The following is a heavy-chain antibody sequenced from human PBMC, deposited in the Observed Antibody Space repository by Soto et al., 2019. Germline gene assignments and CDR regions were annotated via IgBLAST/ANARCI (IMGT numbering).Heavy chain of an antibody. D-gene: IGHD3-22*01. CDR1: GFTFNNYP. CDR3: AKEDESSGHAGTFQN. J-gene: IGHJ1*01. CDR2: ISSDGNNE. Sequence: QVQLVESGGGVVQPGRSLRLSCAASGFTFNNYPMHWVRQAPGKGLEWVAGISSDGNNEHYPDSVKGRFPISRDNPKSTLHLQVNRLRDEDTAVDYGAKEDESSGHAGTFQNWGQGTLVTVSS. V-gene: IGHV3-30-3*01.